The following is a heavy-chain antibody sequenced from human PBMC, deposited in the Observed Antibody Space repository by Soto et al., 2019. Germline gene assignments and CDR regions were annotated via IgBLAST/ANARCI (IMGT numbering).Heavy chain of an antibody. CDR2: ISAYNGNT. V-gene: IGHV1-18*01. D-gene: IGHD1-26*01. J-gene: IGHJ4*02. CDR1: GYTFTSYG. Sequence: QVQLVQSGAEVKKPGASVKVSCKASGYTFTSYGISWVRQAPGQGLEWMGWISAYNGNTKYAEKLQGRVTMTTGTSKSTSYMQLTGLRSDATAVYCAGRQFPPVQYWGQGTLVTVSS. CDR3: GRQFPPVQY.